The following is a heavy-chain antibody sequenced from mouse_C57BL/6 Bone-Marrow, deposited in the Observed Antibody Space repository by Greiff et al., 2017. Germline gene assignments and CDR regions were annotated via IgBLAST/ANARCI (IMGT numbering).Heavy chain of an antibody. CDR3: ARSLYPPDY. CDR2: INPYNGGT. J-gene: IGHJ4*01. V-gene: IGHV1-19*01. Sequence: VQLKQSGPVLVKPGASVKMSCKASGYTFTDYYMNWVKQSHGKSLEWIGVINPYNGGTSYNQKFKGKATLTVDKSSSTAYMELNSLTSEDSAVYYCARSLYPPDYWGQGTSVTVSS. D-gene: IGHD2-3*01. CDR1: GYTFTDYY.